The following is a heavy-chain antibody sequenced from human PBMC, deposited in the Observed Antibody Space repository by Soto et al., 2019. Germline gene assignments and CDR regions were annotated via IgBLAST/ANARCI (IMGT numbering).Heavy chain of an antibody. Sequence: SVKVSCKASGGTFGSDAITWVRQAPGQGLEWVGRIVPIFGTTNYAQNLQGRVTISADKSTLTSYMELHSLTSDDTALYYCARDRTDSGYYTNWLDPWGQGTQVTVSS. D-gene: IGHD5-12*01. V-gene: IGHV1-69*06. CDR2: IVPIFGTT. J-gene: IGHJ5*02. CDR3: ARDRTDSGYYTNWLDP. CDR1: GGTFGSDA.